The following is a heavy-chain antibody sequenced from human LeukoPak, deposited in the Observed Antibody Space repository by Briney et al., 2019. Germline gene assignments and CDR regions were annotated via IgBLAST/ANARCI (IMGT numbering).Heavy chain of an antibody. CDR1: GFIFNEYS. V-gene: IGHV3-48*02. CDR2: ISSRSSTI. CDR3: ASLPVAGQHDVFDY. D-gene: IGHD6-19*01. J-gene: IGHJ3*01. Sequence: PGGSLRLSCVGSGFIFNEYSLNWVRQAPGKGPEWVSYISSRSSTIYYADSVKGRFTISRDNSKNTLYLQLNSLRKEDTAMYYCASLPVAGQHDVFDYWGQGTMVTVSS.